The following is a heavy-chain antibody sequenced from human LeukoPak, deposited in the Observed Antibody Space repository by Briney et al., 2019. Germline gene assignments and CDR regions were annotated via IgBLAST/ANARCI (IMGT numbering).Heavy chain of an antibody. J-gene: IGHJ4*02. D-gene: IGHD6-13*01. CDR1: GFTFSSYE. V-gene: IGHV3-48*03. Sequence: GGSLRLSCAASGFTFSSYEMNWVRQAPGKGLEWVSYISSSGSTIYYADSVKGRFTISRDNAKNSLYLQMNSLRAEDTAVYYCARDRYSYSSSPYDYWGQGTLVTVSS. CDR2: ISSSGSTI. CDR3: ARDRYSYSSSPYDY.